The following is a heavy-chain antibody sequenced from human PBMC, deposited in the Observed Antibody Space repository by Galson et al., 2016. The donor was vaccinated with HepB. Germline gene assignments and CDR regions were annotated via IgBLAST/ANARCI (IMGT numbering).Heavy chain of an antibody. Sequence: SLRLSCAASGFIFSGSAMHWVRQTSGKGLEWVGRIRSKVNNYATAYGASVKGRFTISRDDSENMAYLQMNSLETEDTAVYYCARKGFAVAGYYFDYWGRGTLVTVSS. CDR3: ARKGFAVAGYYFDY. J-gene: IGHJ4*02. V-gene: IGHV3-73*01. CDR2: IRSKVNNYAT. CDR1: GFIFSGSA. D-gene: IGHD6-19*01.